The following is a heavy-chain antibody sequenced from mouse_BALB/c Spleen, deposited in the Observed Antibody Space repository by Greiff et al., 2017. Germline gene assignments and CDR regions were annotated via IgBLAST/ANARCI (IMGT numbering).Heavy chain of an antibody. D-gene: IGHD4-1*01. CDR2: ISSGGGST. CDR1: GFAFSSYD. CDR3: ARHGSLGRWYFDV. Sequence: DVQLVESGGGLVKPGGSLKLSCAASGFAFSSYDMSWVRQTPEKRLEWVAYISSGGGSTYYPDTVKGRFTISRDNAKNTLYLQMSSLKSEDTAMYYCARHGSLGRWYFDVWGAGTTVTVSS. J-gene: IGHJ1*01. V-gene: IGHV5-12-1*01.